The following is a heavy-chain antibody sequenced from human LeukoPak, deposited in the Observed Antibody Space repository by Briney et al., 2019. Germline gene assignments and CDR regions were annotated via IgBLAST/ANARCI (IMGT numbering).Heavy chain of an antibody. J-gene: IGHJ6*03. CDR1: GFTFSSYA. CDR2: ISGSGGST. CDR3: ARIITPYYYYYMDV. Sequence: GGSLRLSCAATGFTFSSYAMSWVRQAPGKGLEWVSAISGSGGSTYYADSVKGRFTISRDNSKNTLYLQMNSLRAEDTALYHCARIITPYYYYYMDVWGKGTTVTISS. D-gene: IGHD3-10*01. V-gene: IGHV3-23*01.